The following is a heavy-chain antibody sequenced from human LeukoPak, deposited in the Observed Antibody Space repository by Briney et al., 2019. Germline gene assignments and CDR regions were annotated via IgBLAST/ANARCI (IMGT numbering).Heavy chain of an antibody. V-gene: IGHV4-34*01. D-gene: IGHD6-13*01. CDR2: INHSGST. Sequence: SETLSLTCAVYGGSFSGYYWSWIRQPPGKGLEWIGEINHSGSTNYNPSLKSRVTISVDTSKNQFSLKLSSVTAADTAVYYCARGLGSSWPDYWGQGTLVTVSS. CDR3: ARGLGSSWPDY. J-gene: IGHJ4*02. CDR1: GGSFSGYY.